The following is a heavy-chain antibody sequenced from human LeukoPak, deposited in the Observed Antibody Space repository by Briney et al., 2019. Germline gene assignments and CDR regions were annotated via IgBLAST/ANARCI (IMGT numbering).Heavy chain of an antibody. CDR2: IYYSGST. J-gene: IGHJ3*02. Sequence: PSETLSLTCTVSGGSISSGGYYWSWIRQHPGKGLEWIGYIYYSGSTYYNPSLKSRVTISVDTSKNQFSLKLSSVTAADTAVYYCARTYYYDSSGYYSAFDIWGQGTMVTVSS. D-gene: IGHD3-22*01. CDR3: ARTYYYDSSGYYSAFDI. V-gene: IGHV4-31*03. CDR1: GGSISSGGYY.